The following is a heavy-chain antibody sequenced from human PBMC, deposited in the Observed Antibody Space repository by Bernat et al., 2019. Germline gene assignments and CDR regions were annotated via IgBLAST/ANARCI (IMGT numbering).Heavy chain of an antibody. CDR2: IYYSGST. D-gene: IGHD3-3*01. CDR3: ARATRITIFGVVNRLMYYFDY. V-gene: IGHV4-61*01. J-gene: IGHJ4*02. Sequence: QVQLQESGPRLVKPSETLSLTCTVSGGSVSSGSYYWSWIRQPPGKGLEWIGYIYYSGSTNYNPTLKSRVTISVDTSKNQFSLKLSSVTAADTAVYYCARATRITIFGVVNRLMYYFDYWGQGTLVTVSS. CDR1: GGSVSSGSYY.